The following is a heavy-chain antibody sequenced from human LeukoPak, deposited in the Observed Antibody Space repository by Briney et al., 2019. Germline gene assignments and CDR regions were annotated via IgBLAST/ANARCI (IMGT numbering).Heavy chain of an antibody. J-gene: IGHJ6*03. Sequence: ASVKVSCKASGYTFTGYYMHWVRQAPGQGLEWMGWINPNSGGTNYAQKFQGRVTMTRDTSISTAYMELSRLRSDDTAVYYCARDRGYYDILTGYYSEDYYYMDVWGKGTTVTVSS. CDR2: INPNSGGT. CDR3: ARDRGYYDILTGYYSEDYYYMDV. V-gene: IGHV1-2*02. CDR1: GYTFTGYY. D-gene: IGHD3-9*01.